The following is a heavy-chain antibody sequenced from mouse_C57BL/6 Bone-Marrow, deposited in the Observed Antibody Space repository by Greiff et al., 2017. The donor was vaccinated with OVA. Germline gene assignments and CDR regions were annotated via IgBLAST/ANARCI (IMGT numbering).Heavy chain of an antibody. CDR3: ARSGYDYGDYFDY. D-gene: IGHD2-4*01. J-gene: IGHJ2*01. CDR2: IYPRSGNT. V-gene: IGHV1-81*01. Sequence: VKLQESGAELARPGASVKLSCKASGYTFTSYGISWVKQRPGQGLEWIGEIYPRSGNTYYNEKFKGKATLTADKSSSTAYMELRSLTSEDSAVYFCARSGYDYGDYFDYWGQGTTLTVSS. CDR1: GYTFTSYG.